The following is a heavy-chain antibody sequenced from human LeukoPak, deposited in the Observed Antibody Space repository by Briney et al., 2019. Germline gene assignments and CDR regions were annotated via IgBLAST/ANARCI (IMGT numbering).Heavy chain of an antibody. J-gene: IGHJ5*02. Sequence: SETLSLTCTVSGGSISSYYWSWIRQPPGKGLEWIGYLYYSGSTNYNPSLKSRVTISVDTSKNQFSLKLSSVTAADTAVYYCARVSGRGRFDPWGQGTLVTVSS. CDR1: GGSISSYY. V-gene: IGHV4-59*12. CDR3: ARVSGRGRFDP. CDR2: LYYSGST. D-gene: IGHD3-10*01.